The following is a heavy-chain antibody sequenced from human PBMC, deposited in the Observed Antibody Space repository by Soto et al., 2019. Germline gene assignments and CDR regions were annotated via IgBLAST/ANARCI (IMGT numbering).Heavy chain of an antibody. J-gene: IGHJ4*01. CDR1: GYTFTSYG. Sequence: QVQLVQSGAEVKKPGASVKVSCKASGYTFTSYGISWVRQAPGQGLEWMGWISAYNGNTNYAQKLQGRVTMTTDTSTSTAYMELRSLRSDDTAVYYCASDIVVVVAANAPVPGRSDYWGHGTLVTVSS. CDR2: ISAYNGNT. V-gene: IGHV1-18*01. CDR3: ASDIVVVVAANAPVPGRSDY. D-gene: IGHD2-15*01.